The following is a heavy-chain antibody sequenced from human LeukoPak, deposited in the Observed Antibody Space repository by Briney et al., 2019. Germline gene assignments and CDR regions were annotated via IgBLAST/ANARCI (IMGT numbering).Heavy chain of an antibody. J-gene: IGHJ3*02. CDR1: GGSISSYY. Sequence: PSETLSLTCTVSGGSISSYYWSWIRQPPGKGLEWICYIYNRGSNTNYNPSLKSRVTISVDMSKNQFSLKLRSVTAADTAVYFCARDRLGSAVAGDDFDIWGRGTMVTVSS. V-gene: IGHV4-59*01. CDR2: IYNRGSNT. CDR3: ARDRLGSAVAGDDFDI. D-gene: IGHD6-19*01.